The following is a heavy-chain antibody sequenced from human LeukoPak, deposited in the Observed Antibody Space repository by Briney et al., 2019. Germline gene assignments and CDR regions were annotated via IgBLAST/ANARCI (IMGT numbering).Heavy chain of an antibody. D-gene: IGHD1-14*01. CDR3: ARDRSGSAFHI. CDR1: GFTFSSYG. V-gene: IGHV3-30*03. CDR2: ISYDGSNK. J-gene: IGHJ3*02. Sequence: GGSLRLSCVASGFTFSSYGMHWVRQAPRKGLEWVAVISYDGSNKYYADSVKGRFTISRDNSKNTLYLQMNSLRAEDTAVYYCARDRSGSAFHIWGQGTMVSVSS.